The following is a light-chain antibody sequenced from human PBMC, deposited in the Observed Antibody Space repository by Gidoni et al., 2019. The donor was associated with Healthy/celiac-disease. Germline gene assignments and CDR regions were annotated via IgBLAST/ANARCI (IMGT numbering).Light chain of an antibody. CDR1: QRVRSY. J-gene: IGKJ4*01. V-gene: IGKV3-11*01. CDR2: DAS. CDR3: QQRSNWPPLT. Sequence: DIVLTQYPATLSLSPGERATLPCRASQRVRSYLAWYQQKPEQAPRLLIYDASNRATGIPARFSGSGSGTDFTLTISSLEPEDFAVYYCQQRSNWPPLTFGGGTKVEIK.